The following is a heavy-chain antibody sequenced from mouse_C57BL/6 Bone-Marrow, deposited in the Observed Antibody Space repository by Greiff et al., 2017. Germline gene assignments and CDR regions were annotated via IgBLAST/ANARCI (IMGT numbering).Heavy chain of an antibody. J-gene: IGHJ1*03. CDR1: GYTFTDYY. CDR2: INPYNGGT. V-gene: IGHV1-19*01. CDR3: AREGYCSSYWYFDV. Sequence: VQLKESGPVLVKPGASVKMSCKASGYTFTDYYMNWVKQSHGKSLEWIGDINPYNGGTSYNQKFKGKATLTVDKYSSTAYMALNSLTSEYSAVYYGAREGYCSSYWYFDVWGTGTTVTVSS. D-gene: IGHD1-1*01.